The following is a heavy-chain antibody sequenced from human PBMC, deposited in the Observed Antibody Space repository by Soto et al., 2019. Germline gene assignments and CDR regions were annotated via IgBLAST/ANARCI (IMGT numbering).Heavy chain of an antibody. V-gene: IGHV3-30-3*01. Sequence: QVQLVESGGGVVQPGRSLRLSCAASGFTFSSYAMHWVRQAPGKGLEWVAVISYDGSNKYYADSVKGRFTISRDNSKNTLYLQMNILRAEDTAVYYCARDRVPPYGMDVWGQGTTVTVSS. J-gene: IGHJ6*02. CDR1: GFTFSSYA. D-gene: IGHD2-2*01. CDR2: ISYDGSNK. CDR3: ARDRVPPYGMDV.